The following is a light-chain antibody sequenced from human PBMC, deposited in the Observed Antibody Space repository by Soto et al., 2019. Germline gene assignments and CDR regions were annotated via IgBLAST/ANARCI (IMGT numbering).Light chain of an antibody. CDR1: SSNIEKNS. V-gene: IGLV1-51*01. Sequence: QAVVTQPPSVSAAPGQEVTISCSGSSSNIEKNSVSWYQQLPGTAPKLLIYDNNKRPSEIPDRFSGSKSGTSATLGITGLQTGDEADYYCGTWDSSLSAVVFGGGTKVTVL. CDR3: GTWDSSLSAVV. CDR2: DNN. J-gene: IGLJ2*01.